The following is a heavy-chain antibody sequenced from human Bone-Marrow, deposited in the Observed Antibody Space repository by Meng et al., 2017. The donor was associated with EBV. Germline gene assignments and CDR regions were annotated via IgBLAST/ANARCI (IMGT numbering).Heavy chain of an antibody. CDR2: INHSGST. J-gene: IGHJ5*02. CDR3: ARPFPSWQSPRLDPFGA. CDR1: GGSFSGYY. D-gene: IGHD6-19*01. Sequence: VQLQQWGAGLLKPSETLSLTCAVYGGSFSGYYWSWSRQPPGKGLEWIGEINHSGSTNYNPSLKSRVTISVDTSKNQFSLRLTSVTAADTAVYYCARPFPSWQSPRLDPFGAWGQGTLVTVSS. V-gene: IGHV4-34*01.